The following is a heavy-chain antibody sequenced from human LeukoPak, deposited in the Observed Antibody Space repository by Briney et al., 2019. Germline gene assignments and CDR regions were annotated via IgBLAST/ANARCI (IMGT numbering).Heavy chain of an antibody. J-gene: IGHJ4*02. V-gene: IGHV3-15*01. Sequence: GGSLRLSCVVSGFTFSNAWMSWIRQAPGKGLEWVGRTKTKTDGDRTDYAAPVEGRFTISRDDSKNTLSLQMNSLKTEDTAVYYCVEGPARIRYWGQGTLVTVS. CDR1: GFTFSNAW. CDR2: TKTKTDGDRT. D-gene: IGHD6-6*01. CDR3: VEGPARIRY.